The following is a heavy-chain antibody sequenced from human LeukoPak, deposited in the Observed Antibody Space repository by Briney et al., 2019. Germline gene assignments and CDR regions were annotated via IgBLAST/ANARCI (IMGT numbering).Heavy chain of an antibody. V-gene: IGHV3-73*01. CDR3: TRQDQLLYYFDY. Sequence: PGGSLRLSCAASGFTFSGSAVHWVRQASGKGLEWVGRIRSKANSYATAYAASVKGRFTVSRDDSKNTAYLQMNSLKTEDTAVYFCTRQDQLLYYFDYWGQGTLVTVSS. CDR2: IRSKANSYAT. D-gene: IGHD2-2*01. J-gene: IGHJ4*02. CDR1: GFTFSGSA.